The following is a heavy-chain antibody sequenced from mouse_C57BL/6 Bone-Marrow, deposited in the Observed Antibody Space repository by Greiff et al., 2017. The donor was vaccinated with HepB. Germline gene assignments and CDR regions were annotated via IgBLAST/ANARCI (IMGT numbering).Heavy chain of an antibody. D-gene: IGHD1-1*01. CDR2: FHPYNDDT. Sequence: VQRVESGAELVKPEASVKMSCKASGYTFTTYPIEWMKQNHGKSLEWIGNFHPYNDDTKYNEKFKGKATLTVEKSSSTVYLELSRLTSDDSAVYYCARRGYYGRGFAYWGQGTLVTVSA. CDR3: ARRGYYGRGFAY. CDR1: GYTFTTYP. V-gene: IGHV1-47*01. J-gene: IGHJ3*01.